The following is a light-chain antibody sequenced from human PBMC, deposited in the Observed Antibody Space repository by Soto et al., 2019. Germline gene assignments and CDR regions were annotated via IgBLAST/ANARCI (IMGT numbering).Light chain of an antibody. Sequence: QSALTQPASVSGSPGQSITISCTGTSNDVGGYNYVSWYQHFPGRAPRLMIYDVSDRPSGISNRFSGSKSGNTASLTISGLQAEDEAEYYCSSYRGSSAVALFGGGTKVTVL. CDR2: DVS. V-gene: IGLV2-14*03. J-gene: IGLJ2*01. CDR1: SNDVGGYNY. CDR3: SSYRGSSAVAL.